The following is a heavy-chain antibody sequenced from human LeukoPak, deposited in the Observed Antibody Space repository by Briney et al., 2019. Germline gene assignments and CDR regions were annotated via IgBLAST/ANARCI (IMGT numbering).Heavy chain of an antibody. CDR1: GYTFTSYY. CDR3: ARAVSYIAAAGTGRDY. V-gene: IGHV1-46*01. CDR2: INPSGGST. Sequence: ASVKGSCKASGYTFTSYYMHWVRQAPGQGLEWMGIINPSGGSTSYAQKFQGRVTMTRDTSTRTVYMELSSLRSEDTAVYYCARAVSYIAAAGTGRDYWGQGTLVTVSS. D-gene: IGHD6-13*01. J-gene: IGHJ4*02.